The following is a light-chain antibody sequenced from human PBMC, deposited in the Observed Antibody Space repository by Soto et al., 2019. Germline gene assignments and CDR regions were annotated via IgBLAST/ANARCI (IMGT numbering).Light chain of an antibody. V-gene: IGKV3-15*01. Sequence: EIVMTQSPATLSVSPGERATLSCRASQSVSSNLAWYQQKLGQAPRLLIYGASTRATGIPARFSGSGSGTEVTLTISSLQSEDFAVYYCQQYNNWPPWTFGQGTKVEIK. CDR2: GAS. CDR1: QSVSSN. J-gene: IGKJ1*01. CDR3: QQYNNWPPWT.